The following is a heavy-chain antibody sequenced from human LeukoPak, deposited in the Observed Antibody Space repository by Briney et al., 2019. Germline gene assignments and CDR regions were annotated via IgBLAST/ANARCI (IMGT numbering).Heavy chain of an antibody. CDR1: EFTFSSYG. CDR3: AREGDSSSSDLDY. J-gene: IGHJ4*02. D-gene: IGHD6-13*01. V-gene: IGHV3-33*01. CDR2: IWSDGSNK. Sequence: PAGSLRLSCAASEFTFSSYGMHWVRQAPGKGLEWVAVIWSDGSNKYYADSVKGRFTISRDNSRNTLYLQMNSLRAEDTAVYYCAREGDSSSSDLDYWGQGTLVTVYS.